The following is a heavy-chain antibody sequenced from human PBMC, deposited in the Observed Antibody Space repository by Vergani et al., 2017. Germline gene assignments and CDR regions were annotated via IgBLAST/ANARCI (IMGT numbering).Heavy chain of an antibody. CDR2: IWYDGSNK. CDR3: ATDALPRGRRYCTNGVCYIKSAFDI. D-gene: IGHD2-8*01. J-gene: IGHJ3*02. CDR1: GFTFSSYG. V-gene: IGHV3-33*01. Sequence: QVQLVESGGGVVQPGRSLRLSCAASGFTFSSYGMHWVRQAPGKGLEWVAVIWYDGSNKYYADSVKGRFTISRDNSKNTLYLQMNSLRAEDTAVYYCATDALPRGRRYCTNGVCYIKSAFDIWGQGTMVTVSS.